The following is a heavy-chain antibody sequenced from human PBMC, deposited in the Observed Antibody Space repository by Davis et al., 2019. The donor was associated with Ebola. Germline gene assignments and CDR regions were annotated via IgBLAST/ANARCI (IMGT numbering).Heavy chain of an antibody. D-gene: IGHD4-17*01. CDR2: IGGGSGAM. Sequence: GESLKISCAASGFPFSIYSMNWVRQAPGKGLEWVSHIGGGSGAMYFADSVKGRFTISRDNAKNSLYLQMNSLRDDDTAVYYCARDGGDYGAAKADYWGQGTLVTVSS. V-gene: IGHV3-48*02. J-gene: IGHJ4*02. CDR3: ARDGGDYGAAKADY. CDR1: GFPFSIYS.